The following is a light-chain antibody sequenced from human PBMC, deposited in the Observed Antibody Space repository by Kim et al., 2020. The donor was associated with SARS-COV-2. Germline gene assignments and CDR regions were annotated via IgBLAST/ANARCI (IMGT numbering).Light chain of an antibody. CDR1: QSVSGN. CDR3: QQYNNWPPHT. CDR2: GAS. Sequence: VPPGESATLSCSASQSVSGNLAWYQQQPGQAPRLLIYGASTRATGIPARFSGSGSGTEFTLTISSLQSEDFAVYYCQQYNNWPPHTFGQGTKLEI. V-gene: IGKV3-15*01. J-gene: IGKJ2*01.